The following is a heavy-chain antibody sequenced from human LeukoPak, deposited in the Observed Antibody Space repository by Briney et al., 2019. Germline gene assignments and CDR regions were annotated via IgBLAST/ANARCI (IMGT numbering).Heavy chain of an antibody. D-gene: IGHD3-10*01. CDR3: VKGRYYINDVPYPEFDY. V-gene: IGHV3-30*18. J-gene: IGHJ4*02. Sequence: GGSLRLSCAASGLTFSHYGMHWVRQAPGKGLEWVAAISYDGNAKYYVDSVKGRFAISRDNARNTLYLQMSSLTGDDTAVYYCVKGRYYINDVPYPEFDYWGQGTLVTVSS. CDR1: GLTFSHYG. CDR2: ISYDGNAK.